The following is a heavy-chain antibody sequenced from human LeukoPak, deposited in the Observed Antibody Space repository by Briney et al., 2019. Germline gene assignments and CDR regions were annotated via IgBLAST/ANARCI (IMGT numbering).Heavy chain of an antibody. Sequence: PSETLSLTCAVYGGSFSGYYWSWIRQPPGKGLEWIGEINHSGSTNYNPSLKSRVTISVDTSKNQFSLKLSSVTAADTAVYYCARGRNCSSTSCYTPFDYWGQGTLVTVSS. CDR3: ARGRNCSSTSCYTPFDY. D-gene: IGHD2-2*02. J-gene: IGHJ4*02. V-gene: IGHV4-34*01. CDR1: GGSFSGYY. CDR2: INHSGST.